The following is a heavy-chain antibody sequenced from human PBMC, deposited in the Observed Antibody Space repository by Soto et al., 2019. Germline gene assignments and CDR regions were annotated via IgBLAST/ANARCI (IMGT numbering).Heavy chain of an antibody. CDR1: GFTFSSYA. V-gene: IGHV3-30-3*01. CDR2: ISYDGSNK. D-gene: IGHD1-26*01. J-gene: IGHJ4*02. CDR3: ARVLGSGSSSDY. Sequence: QVQLVESGGGVVQPGRSLRLSCAASGFTFSSYAMHWVRQAPGKGLEWVAVISYDGSNKYYADSVKGRFTISRDNSKNTLYLQMNSLRAEDTAVYYCARVLGSGSSSDYWGQGTLVTVSS.